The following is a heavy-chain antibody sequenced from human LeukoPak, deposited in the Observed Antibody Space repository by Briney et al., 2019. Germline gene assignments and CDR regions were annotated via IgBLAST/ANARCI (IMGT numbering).Heavy chain of an antibody. CDR1: GGSISSYY. D-gene: IGHD2-2*01. J-gene: IGHJ5*02. V-gene: IGHV4-4*07. CDR3: ARGGAIVVVPAAPKMGFDP. CDR2: IYTSGST. Sequence: SETLSLTCTVSGGSISSYYWSWIRQPAGKGLEWIGRIYTSGSTNYNPSLKSRVTMSVDTSKNQFSLKLSSVTAADTAVYYCARGGAIVVVPAAPKMGFDPWDQGTLVTVSS.